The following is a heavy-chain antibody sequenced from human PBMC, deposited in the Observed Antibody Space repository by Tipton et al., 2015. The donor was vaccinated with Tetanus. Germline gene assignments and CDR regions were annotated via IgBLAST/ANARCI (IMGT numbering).Heavy chain of an antibody. CDR2: VSHDGREK. J-gene: IGHJ6*02. Sequence: RSLRLSCAGSGFTFRNYGMHWVRQAPGKGLEWVALVSHDGREKYYLQSVKGRFAISRDNSKETVSLEVRGLGVEDTAVYYCARDRSGVDTVSHGMDLWGQGTTVAVSS. CDR3: ARDRSGVDTVSHGMDL. CDR1: GFTFRNYG. V-gene: IGHV3-30*03. D-gene: IGHD5/OR15-5a*01.